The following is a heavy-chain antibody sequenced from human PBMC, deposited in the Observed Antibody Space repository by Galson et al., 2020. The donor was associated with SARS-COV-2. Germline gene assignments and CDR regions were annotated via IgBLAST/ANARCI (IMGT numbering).Heavy chain of an antibody. CDR3: AKLAEGRRSSEDY. CDR1: IGSMTSHY. Sequence: ETSETRSLTCAVSIGSMTSHYWSWIRQAPGKGLEWIGYISYSGSTTYNPSLKSRVTISIDTSKNQFSLKLTSVTAADTALYYCAKLAEGRRSSEDYWGQGTLVTVSS. CDR2: ISYSGST. V-gene: IGHV4-59*08. J-gene: IGHJ4*02. D-gene: IGHD1-26*01.